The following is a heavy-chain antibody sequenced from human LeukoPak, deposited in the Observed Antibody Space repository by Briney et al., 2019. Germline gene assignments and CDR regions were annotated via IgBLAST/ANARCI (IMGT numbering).Heavy chain of an antibody. V-gene: IGHV4-34*01. CDR2: INHSGST. D-gene: IGHD3-22*01. Sequence: SETLSLTCAVYGVSFSGYYWSWIRQPPGKGLEWIGEINHSGSTNYNPSLKSRVTISVDTSKKQFSLKLSSVTAADTAVYYCVTYYFDSSGPKKNYWGQGTLVTVS. CDR3: VTYYFDSSGPKKNY. J-gene: IGHJ4*02. CDR1: GVSFSGYY.